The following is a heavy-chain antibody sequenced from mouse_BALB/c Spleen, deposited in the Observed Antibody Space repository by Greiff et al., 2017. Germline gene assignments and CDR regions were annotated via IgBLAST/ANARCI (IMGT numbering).Heavy chain of an antibody. D-gene: IGHD1-1*01. V-gene: IGHV5-17*02. CDR2: ISSGSSTI. Sequence: EVKLVESGGGLVKPGGSLKLSCAASGFTFSSFGMHWVRQAPEKGLEWVAYISSGSSTINYADTVKGRFTISRDNPKNTLFLQMTSLRSEDTAMYYCTRSDYYGYAMDYWGQGTSVTVSS. CDR3: TRSDYYGYAMDY. CDR1: GFTFSSFG. J-gene: IGHJ4*01.